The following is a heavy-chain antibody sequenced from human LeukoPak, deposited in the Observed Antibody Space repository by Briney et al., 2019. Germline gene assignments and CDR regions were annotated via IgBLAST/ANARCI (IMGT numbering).Heavy chain of an antibody. J-gene: IGHJ5*02. Sequence: GGSLRLSCAASGFTFSSYWMHWVRQAPGKGRGWVSRINSDGSSTSYADSVKGRFTISRDNAKNTLYLQMNSLRAEDTAVYYCARDSVGASIPLNWFDPWGQGTLVTVSS. V-gene: IGHV3-74*01. CDR1: GFTFSSYW. CDR3: ARDSVGASIPLNWFDP. D-gene: IGHD1-26*01. CDR2: INSDGSST.